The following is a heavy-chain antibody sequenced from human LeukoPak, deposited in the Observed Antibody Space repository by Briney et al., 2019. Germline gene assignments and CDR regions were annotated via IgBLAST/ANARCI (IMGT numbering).Heavy chain of an antibody. V-gene: IGHV3-33*08. CDR3: ARDRHKYNYDSGGYPPY. Sequence: PGGSLRLSCAASGFTFRSYGMHWVRQASGKGLEWVTFIWHDGTDKYYADSVKGRFTISRDNAKNSLYLQMNTLRAEDTAVYYCARDRHKYNYDSGGYPPYWGQGTLVTVSS. CDR2: IWHDGTDK. CDR1: GFTFRSYG. D-gene: IGHD3-22*01. J-gene: IGHJ4*02.